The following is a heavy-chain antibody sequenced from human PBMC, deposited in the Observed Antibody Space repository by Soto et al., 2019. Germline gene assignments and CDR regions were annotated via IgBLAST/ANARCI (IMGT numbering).Heavy chain of an antibody. CDR1: GFTFSSYS. CDR3: ARDRLVVRWVNYYYGMDV. J-gene: IGHJ6*02. Sequence: PGGSLRLSCAASGFTFSSYSMNWVRQAPGKGLEWVSAISSSGSYTYYADSVKGRFTISRDNSKNTLYLQMNSLRAEDTAVYYCARDRLVVRWVNYYYGMDVWGQGTTVTVSS. D-gene: IGHD3-22*01. CDR2: ISSSGSYT. V-gene: IGHV3-21*01.